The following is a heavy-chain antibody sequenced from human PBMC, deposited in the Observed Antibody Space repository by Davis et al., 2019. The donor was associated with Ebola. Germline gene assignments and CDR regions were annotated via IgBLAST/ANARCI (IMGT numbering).Heavy chain of an antibody. CDR1: GGSISSNNYY. CDR3: ARHINVRQQRDPNWFDP. V-gene: IGHV4-39*01. D-gene: IGHD6-13*01. Sequence: PSETLSLTCAVSGGSISSNNYYWGWIRLPPGKGLEWIGSIYFIGSTYYNPSLKSRVTMSVDTSKNQISLKLSSVTAADTAVYYCARHINVRQQRDPNWFDPWGQGTLVTVSS. CDR2: IYFIGST. J-gene: IGHJ5*02.